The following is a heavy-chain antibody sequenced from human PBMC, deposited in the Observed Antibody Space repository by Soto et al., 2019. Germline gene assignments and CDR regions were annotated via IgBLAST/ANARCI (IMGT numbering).Heavy chain of an antibody. CDR3: ARGILEYYMDV. CDR2: VNPSGGTT. V-gene: IGHV1-46*03. J-gene: IGHJ6*03. CDR1: GYACSNWY. Sequence: GASVRLAEXGSGYACSNWYMKYVQQVPGQGLEWMGMVNPSGGTTTYTQKLQGRVTMTWDTSTSTVYMELSSLRSEDTVVYYCARGILEYYMDVWGKGTPVTVSS.